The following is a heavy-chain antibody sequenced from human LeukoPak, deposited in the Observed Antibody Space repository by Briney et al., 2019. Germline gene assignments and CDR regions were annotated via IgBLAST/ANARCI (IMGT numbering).Heavy chain of an antibody. CDR3: ARGPGYGGKPYYFDY. J-gene: IGHJ4*02. D-gene: IGHD4-23*01. Sequence: PSETLSLTCTVSGGSISSSSYSWGWIRQPPGKGLEWIGEINHSGSTNYNPSLKSRVTISVDTSKNQFSLKLSSVTAADTAVYYCARGPGYGGKPYYFDYWGQGTLVTVSS. V-gene: IGHV4-39*07. CDR2: INHSGST. CDR1: GGSISSSSYS.